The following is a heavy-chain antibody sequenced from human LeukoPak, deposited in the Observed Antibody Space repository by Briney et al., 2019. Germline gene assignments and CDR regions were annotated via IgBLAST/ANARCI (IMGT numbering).Heavy chain of an antibody. Sequence: ASVKVSCKASGYTFTSYGISWVRQAPGQGLEWMGWINPNSGGTNYAQKFQGRVTMTRDTSISTAYMELSRLRSDDTAVYYCARDLSSSSWYYFRVPDVWGKGTTVTVSS. D-gene: IGHD6-13*01. J-gene: IGHJ6*04. CDR3: ARDLSSSSWYYFRVPDV. CDR2: INPNSGGT. CDR1: GYTFTSYG. V-gene: IGHV1-2*02.